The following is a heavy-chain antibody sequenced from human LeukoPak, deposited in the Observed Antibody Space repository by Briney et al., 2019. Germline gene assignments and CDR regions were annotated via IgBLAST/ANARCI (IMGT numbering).Heavy chain of an antibody. CDR1: GCSISSGYY. CDR2: IYHSGTT. V-gene: IGHV4-38-2*02. Sequence: SETLSLTCNVSGCSISSGYYWAWIRQSPGKGLEWIGSIYHSGTTYYNPSLKSRVTISVDTSKNQFSLKLSSVTAADTAVYYCARATGGSPGDGYWGQGTLVTVSS. D-gene: IGHD2-15*01. CDR3: ARATGGSPGDGY. J-gene: IGHJ4*02.